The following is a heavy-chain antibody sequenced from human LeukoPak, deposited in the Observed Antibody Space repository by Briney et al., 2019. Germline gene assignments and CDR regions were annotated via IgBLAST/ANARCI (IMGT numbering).Heavy chain of an antibody. CDR1: GFTFSSYE. V-gene: IGHV3-48*03. Sequence: GGSLRLSCAASGFTFSSYEMSWVRQAPGKGLEWVSYISSSGSTIYYADSVKGRFTISRDNAKNSLYLQMNSLRAEDTAVYYCARRGRFSLYFDYWGQGTLVTVSS. CDR2: ISSSGSTI. CDR3: ARRGRFSLYFDY. D-gene: IGHD3-3*01. J-gene: IGHJ4*02.